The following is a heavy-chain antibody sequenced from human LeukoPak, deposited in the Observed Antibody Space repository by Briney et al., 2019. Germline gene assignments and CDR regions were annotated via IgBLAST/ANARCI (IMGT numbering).Heavy chain of an antibody. J-gene: IGHJ4*02. CDR3: ASGSSLDGSSGWPTHYY. Sequence: ASVKVSCKASGYTFTGCYMHWVRQPPGQGLEWMGWINPNSGGTHYAQKFQDRVTMTRDTSISTAYMELSSLRSDDTALYYCASGSSLDGSSGWPTHYYWGQGALVTVSS. D-gene: IGHD6-19*01. V-gene: IGHV1-2*02. CDR2: INPNSGGT. CDR1: GYTFTGCY.